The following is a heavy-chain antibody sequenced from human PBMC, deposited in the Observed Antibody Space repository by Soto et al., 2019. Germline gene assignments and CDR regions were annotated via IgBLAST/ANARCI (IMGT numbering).Heavy chain of an antibody. CDR2: LYSGGST. CDR1: GFSVRSNY. CDR3: ARPLFLPMKTAMVTGGDY. V-gene: IGHV3-66*04. Sequence: EVQLVESGGGLVQPGGSLRLSCAAFGFSVRSNYMSWVRQAPGKGLEWVSVLYSGGSTYYTDSVKGRFTISRDNSKNTLDLQMNSLRADDTAVYYCARPLFLPMKTAMVTGGDYWGQGTLVTVSS. J-gene: IGHJ4*02. D-gene: IGHD5-18*01.